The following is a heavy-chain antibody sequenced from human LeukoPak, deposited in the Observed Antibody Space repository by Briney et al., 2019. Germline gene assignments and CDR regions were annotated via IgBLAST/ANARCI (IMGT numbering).Heavy chain of an antibody. Sequence: SXXLSLTCTVSGGSISSSSYYWGWIRQSPGKGLEWIGSIYYSGSTYYKPSLESRFTISVDTSKNQFSLKLSSVTAVDTAVYYCARHTYASYYYGMDVWGQGTTVTVSS. CDR3: ARHTYASYYYGMDV. J-gene: IGHJ6*02. D-gene: IGHD3-16*01. CDR2: IYYSGST. V-gene: IGHV4-39*01. CDR1: GGSISSSSYY.